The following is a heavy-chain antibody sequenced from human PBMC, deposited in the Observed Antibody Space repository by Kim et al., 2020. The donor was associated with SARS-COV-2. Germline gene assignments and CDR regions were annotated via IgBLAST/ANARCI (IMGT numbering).Heavy chain of an antibody. V-gene: IGHV3-30*03. J-gene: IGHJ6*02. D-gene: IGHD3-16*01. CDR3: ARDGLGGDFYGMEV. Sequence: YGDSVKGRLTISRDKSTNTLYLQMNSLRTEDTALFYCARDGLGGDFYGMEVWGQGTTVTVSS.